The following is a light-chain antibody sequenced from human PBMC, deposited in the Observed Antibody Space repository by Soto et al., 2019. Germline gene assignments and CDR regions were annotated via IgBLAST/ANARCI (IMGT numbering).Light chain of an antibody. V-gene: IGKV1-39*01. CDR3: QQSYSTPWT. Sequence: DIQMTHSPSSLSASVGDRVTITCRASQSIGSYFNWYQQKPGKAPKLLIYAASALESGVPSRSSGSGSGTDFTLTISSLQPGDFATYYCQQSYSTPWTFGQGTKWIS. CDR2: AAS. CDR1: QSIGSY. J-gene: IGKJ1*01.